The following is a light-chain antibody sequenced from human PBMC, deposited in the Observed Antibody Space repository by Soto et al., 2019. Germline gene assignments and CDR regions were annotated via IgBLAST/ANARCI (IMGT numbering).Light chain of an antibody. CDR1: STDIGRYNY. J-gene: IGLJ1*01. CDR3: SSYTSSSTYV. V-gene: IGLV2-14*01. Sequence: QSALTQPASVSGSPGQSITISCTGTSTDIGRYNYVSWYQQHPGKAPKLMICDVSNRPSGVSNRFSGSKSGNTASLTISGLQAEDEADYHCSSYTSSSTYVFGTGTKVTVL. CDR2: DVS.